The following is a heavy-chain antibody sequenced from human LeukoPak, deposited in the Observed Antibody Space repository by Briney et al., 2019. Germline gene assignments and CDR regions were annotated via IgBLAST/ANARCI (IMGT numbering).Heavy chain of an antibody. V-gene: IGHV3-21*01. D-gene: IGHD2-21*01. CDR3: ARALYCGGDCHAGLFVDY. Sequence: PGGSLRLSCAASGFTFSSYSTNWVRQAPGKGLEWFSSISSSSIYIYYADSVKGRFTISRDNAKNSLYLQMNSLRAEDTAVYYCARALYCGGDCHAGLFVDYWGQGTLVTVSS. CDR2: ISSSSIYI. J-gene: IGHJ4*02. CDR1: GFTFSSYS.